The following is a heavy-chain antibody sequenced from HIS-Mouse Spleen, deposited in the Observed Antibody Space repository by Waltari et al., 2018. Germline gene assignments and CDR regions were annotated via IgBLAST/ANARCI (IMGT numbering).Heavy chain of an antibody. V-gene: IGHV3-74*01. CDR2: INSDGSST. J-gene: IGHJ3*02. D-gene: IGHD1-1*01. CDR1: GSPFRSYW. Sequence: EVQLVESGGGLVQPGGSLRLSCAASGSPFRSYWLHWVRQAPGKGLGWVSRINSDGSSTSYADSVKGRFTISRDNAKNTLYLQMNSLRAEDTAVYYCARDLELDAFDIWGQGTMVTVSS. CDR3: ARDLELDAFDI.